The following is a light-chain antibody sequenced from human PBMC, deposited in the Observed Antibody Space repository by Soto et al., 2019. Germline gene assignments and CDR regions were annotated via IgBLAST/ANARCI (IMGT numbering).Light chain of an antibody. CDR1: SSDVGLYDY. CDR2: AVR. Sequence: QSALTQPASVSGSPGQSITISCTGTSSDVGLYDYVSWYQQLPGKAPKIIISAVRQRPSGVPDRFSGSKSGNTASLTISGLQADDEADYFCFSYTANDNWVFGGGTKLTVL. CDR3: FSYTANDNWV. V-gene: IGLV2-14*03. J-gene: IGLJ3*02.